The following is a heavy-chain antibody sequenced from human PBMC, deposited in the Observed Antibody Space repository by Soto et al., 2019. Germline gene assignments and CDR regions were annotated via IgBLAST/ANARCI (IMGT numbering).Heavy chain of an antibody. D-gene: IGHD2-21*02. J-gene: IGHJ4*02. Sequence: QVQMVQSGAEVKKPGASVKVSCKASGHTFTGHHMHWVRQAPGQGLEWMGLIDLDIGDTKYAQKFQGRVTSTSDTSITTAYMELRALRSADTAVYYCALAPTGTAGFDYWGQGTLVTVSS. CDR1: GHTFTGHH. V-gene: IGHV1-2*02. CDR2: IDLDIGDT. CDR3: ALAPTGTAGFDY.